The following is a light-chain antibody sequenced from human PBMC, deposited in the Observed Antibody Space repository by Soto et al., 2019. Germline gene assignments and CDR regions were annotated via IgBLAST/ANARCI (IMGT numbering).Light chain of an antibody. CDR1: HDIINY. Sequence: DIQMTQSPSSLSASVGDRVTITCQASHDIINYLNWFQQKPGEAPKLLIFDAFKLDTGVPSMFSGSGSGTDFTITISSLPPADIATYYCQQYDNLPVTFGGWTKVEIK. J-gene: IGKJ4*01. CDR3: QQYDNLPVT. CDR2: DAF. V-gene: IGKV1-33*01.